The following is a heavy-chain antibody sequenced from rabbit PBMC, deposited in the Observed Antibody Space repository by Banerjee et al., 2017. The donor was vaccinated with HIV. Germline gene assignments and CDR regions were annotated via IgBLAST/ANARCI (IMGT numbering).Heavy chain of an antibody. Sequence: QEQLVESGGGLVQPGGSLKLSCKDSGFDFSSYGVSWVRQAPGKGLEWIGYIDPVFGITYYANWVNGRFTISSHNAQNTLFLQLNSLTAADTATYFCVREVAAKFSLWGPGTLVTVS. V-gene: IGHV1S47*01. D-gene: IGHD4-1*01. J-gene: IGHJ4*01. CDR2: IDPVFGIT. CDR3: VREVAAKFSL. CDR1: GFDFSSYG.